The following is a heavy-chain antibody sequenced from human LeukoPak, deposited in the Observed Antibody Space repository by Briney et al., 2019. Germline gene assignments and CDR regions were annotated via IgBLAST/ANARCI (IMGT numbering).Heavy chain of an antibody. Sequence: ASVKVSCKASGYTFTSYGISWVRQAPGQGLEWMGWISAYNGNTNYAQKLQGRVTMTTDTSTSTAYMELRSLRSDDTAVYYCAVGLDFWSGSWTPALDHWGQGALVTVSS. CDR1: GYTFTSYG. D-gene: IGHD3-3*01. CDR3: AVGLDFWSGSWTPALDH. CDR2: ISAYNGNT. J-gene: IGHJ4*02. V-gene: IGHV1-18*01.